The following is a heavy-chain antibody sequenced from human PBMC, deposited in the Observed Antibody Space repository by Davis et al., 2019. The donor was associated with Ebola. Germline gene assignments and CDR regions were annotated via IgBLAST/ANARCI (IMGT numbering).Heavy chain of an antibody. Sequence: GESLKISCKGSGYSFTSYWISWVRQMPGKGLEWMGRIDPSDSYTNYSPSFQGHVTISADKSISTAYLQWSSLKASDTAMYYCARHLPVAWSSSSQDWFDPWGQGTLVTVSS. CDR3: ARHLPVAWSSSSQDWFDP. V-gene: IGHV5-10-1*01. CDR1: GYSFTSYW. J-gene: IGHJ5*02. D-gene: IGHD6-6*01. CDR2: IDPSDSYT.